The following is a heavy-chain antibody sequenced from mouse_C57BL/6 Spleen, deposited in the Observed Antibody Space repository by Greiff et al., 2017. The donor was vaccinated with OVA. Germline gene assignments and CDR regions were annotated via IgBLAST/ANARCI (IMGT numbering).Heavy chain of an antibody. CDR2: IWRGGST. D-gene: IGHD4-1*01. V-gene: IGHV2-5*01. CDR1: GFSLTSYG. CDR3: AKNGGVTGTFFDY. J-gene: IGHJ2*01. Sequence: QVQLQQSGPGLVQPSQSLSITCTVSGFSLTSYGVHWVRQSPGQGLEWLGVIWRGGSTDNNAALMSRLSIITDNSKSQVFIKMNSLQADDTAIYSCAKNGGVTGTFFDYWGQGTTLTVSS.